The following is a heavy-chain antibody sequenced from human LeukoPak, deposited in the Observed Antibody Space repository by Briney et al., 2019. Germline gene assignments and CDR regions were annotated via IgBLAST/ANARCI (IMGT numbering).Heavy chain of an antibody. CDR3: ARGGCSGGTCPLDY. CDR2: ISSSESTL. J-gene: IGHJ4*02. D-gene: IGHD2-15*01. CDR1: GFTFSSYW. Sequence: GGSLRLSCAASGFTFSSYWLTWVRQAPGKGLEWVSYISSSESTLYYADSVKGRFTVSRDNAKNSLYLQMNSLRAEDTAVYYCARGGCSGGTCPLDYWGQGTLVTVSS. V-gene: IGHV3-48*01.